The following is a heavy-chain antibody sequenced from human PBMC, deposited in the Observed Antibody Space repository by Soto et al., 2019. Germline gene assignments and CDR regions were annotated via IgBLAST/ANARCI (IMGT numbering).Heavy chain of an antibody. V-gene: IGHV3-48*03. CDR3: AIATYYYDSSDYFDYFDY. CDR2: ISSSGSTI. CDR1: GFTFSSYE. Sequence: EVQLVESGGGLVQPGGSLRLSCAASGFTFSSYEMNWVRQAPGKGLEWVSYISSSGSTIYYADSVKGRFTISRDNAKNSLYLQMNSLRAEDTAVYYCAIATYYYDSSDYFDYFDYWGQGTLVTVSS. D-gene: IGHD3-22*01. J-gene: IGHJ4*02.